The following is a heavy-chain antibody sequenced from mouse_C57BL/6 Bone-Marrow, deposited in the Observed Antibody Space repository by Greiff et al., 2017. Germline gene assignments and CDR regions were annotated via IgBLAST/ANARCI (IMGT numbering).Heavy chain of an antibody. V-gene: IGHV1-63*01. CDR1: GYTFTNYW. Sequence: QVQLKQSGAELVRPGTSVKMSCKASGYTFTNYWIGWAKQRPGHGLEWIGDIYPGGGYTNYNEKFKGKATLTADKSSSTAYMQCSSLTSEDSAIYYCARRTCWYYAMDYWGQGTSVTVSS. J-gene: IGHJ4*01. CDR2: IYPGGGYT. CDR3: ARRTCWYYAMDY.